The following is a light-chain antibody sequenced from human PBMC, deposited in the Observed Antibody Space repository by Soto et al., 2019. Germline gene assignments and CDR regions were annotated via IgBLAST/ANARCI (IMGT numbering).Light chain of an antibody. CDR2: DVS. CDR1: ISDVGVQDY. CDR3: TSFIRSSSSEV. V-gene: IGLV2-14*03. Sequence: QSVLTQPASVSGSPGQSITISCSGAISDVGVQDYVSWYQQYPGKAPKLILYDVSYRPSGVSDRFSGSQSGHTASLIISGLQAEDEADYYCTSFIRSSSSEVFGGGTKLTVL. J-gene: IGLJ3*02.